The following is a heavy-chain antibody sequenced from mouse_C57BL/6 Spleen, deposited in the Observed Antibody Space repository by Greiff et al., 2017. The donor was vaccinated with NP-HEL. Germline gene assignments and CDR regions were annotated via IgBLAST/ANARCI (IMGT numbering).Heavy chain of an antibody. V-gene: IGHV5-4*01. J-gene: IGHJ3*01. D-gene: IGHD4-1*01. CDR1: GFTFSSYA. CDR3: ARDGMAGTPAWFAY. CDR2: ISDGGSYT. Sequence: DVMLVESGGGLVKPGGSLKLSCAASGFTFSSYAMSWVRQTPEKRLEWVATISDGGSYTYYPDNVKGRFTISRDNAKNNLYLQMSHLKSEDTAMYYCARDGMAGTPAWFAYWGQGTLVTVSA.